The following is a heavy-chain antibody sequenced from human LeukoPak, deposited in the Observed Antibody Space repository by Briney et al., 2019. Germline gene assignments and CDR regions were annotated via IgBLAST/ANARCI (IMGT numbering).Heavy chain of an antibody. D-gene: IGHD4-23*01. CDR2: ISAYNDNT. J-gene: IGHJ4*02. CDR3: ARDRGRTVVTPGPFSSGY. V-gene: IGHV1-18*01. Sequence: GASVKVSCKASGYTLTSYGISWVRQAPGQGLEWMGWISAYNDNTNYSQKLQGRVTMTTDTSTSTAYMELRSLRSDDTAVYYCARDRGRTVVTPGPFSSGYWGQGTLVTVSS. CDR1: GYTLTSYG.